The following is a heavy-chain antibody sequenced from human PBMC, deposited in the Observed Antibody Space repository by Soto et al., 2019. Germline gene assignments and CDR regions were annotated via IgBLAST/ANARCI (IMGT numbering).Heavy chain of an antibody. J-gene: IGHJ4*02. CDR3: ARRYGATFDY. V-gene: IGHV4-59*01. D-gene: IGHD1-26*01. CDR2: IYYSGST. CDR1: GGSISSYY. Sequence: PSETLSLTCTVSGGSISSYYWSWIRQPPGRGLERIGYIYYSGSTNYNPSLKSRVIISVDTSKNQFSLKLSSVTAADTAVYYCARRYGATFDYWGQGTLVTVSS.